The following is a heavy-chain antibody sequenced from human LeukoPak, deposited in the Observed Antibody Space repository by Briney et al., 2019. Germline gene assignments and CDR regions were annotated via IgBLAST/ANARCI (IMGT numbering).Heavy chain of an antibody. CDR1: GFTFDNYA. D-gene: IGHD2-15*01. CDR2: IGWNGGSI. CDR3: AKVVVLKDYGMDV. Sequence: PGSSLRLSCAASGFTFDNYAMHWVRQPPGKGLEWVCGIGWNGGSIGYAASVKGRFTISRDNARNSLYLQMNSLRPEDSALYYCAKVVVLKDYGMDVWGQGTTVTVSS. J-gene: IGHJ6*02. V-gene: IGHV3-9*01.